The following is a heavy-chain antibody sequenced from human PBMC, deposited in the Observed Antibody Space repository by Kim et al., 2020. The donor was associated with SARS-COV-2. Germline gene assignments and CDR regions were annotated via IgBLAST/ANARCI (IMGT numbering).Heavy chain of an antibody. CDR3: ARVPMTTGYYYYGMDV. D-gene: IGHD4-17*01. CDR1: GGSISSYY. J-gene: IGHJ6*02. Sequence: SETLSLTCTVSGGSISSYYWSWIRQPQGKGLEWIGYIYYSGSTNYNPSLKSRVTISVDTSKNQFSLKLSSVTAADTAVYYCARVPMTTGYYYYGMDVWGQGTTVTVSS. CDR2: IYYSGST. V-gene: IGHV4-59*01.